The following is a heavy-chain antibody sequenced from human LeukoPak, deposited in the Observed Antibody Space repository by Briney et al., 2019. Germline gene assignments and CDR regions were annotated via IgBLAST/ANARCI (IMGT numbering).Heavy chain of an antibody. Sequence: PSETLSLTCAVSGGSNSGNYWSWIRQPPGKGLEWIGYIYYIGSTNYNPSLESRVTMSVDTSKNQFSLKLNSVTAADTAVYYCARENYYGMEVWGQGTTVIVSS. CDR1: GGSNSGNY. CDR2: IYYIGST. CDR3: ARENYYGMEV. V-gene: IGHV4-59*01. J-gene: IGHJ6*02.